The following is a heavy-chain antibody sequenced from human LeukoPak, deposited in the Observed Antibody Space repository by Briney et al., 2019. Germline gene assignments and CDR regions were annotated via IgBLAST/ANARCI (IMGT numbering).Heavy chain of an antibody. D-gene: IGHD4-11*01. J-gene: IGHJ4*02. V-gene: IGHV1-69*13. CDR3: ARGYSNFAPYFDY. CDR1: GGTFSSYA. CDR2: IIPIFGTA. Sequence: GASVKVSCKASGGTFSSYAISWVRQAPGQGLEWMGGIIPIFGTANYAQKFQGRVTITADESTSTAYMELSSLRSEDTAVYYCARGYSNFAPYFDYWGQGTLVTVSS.